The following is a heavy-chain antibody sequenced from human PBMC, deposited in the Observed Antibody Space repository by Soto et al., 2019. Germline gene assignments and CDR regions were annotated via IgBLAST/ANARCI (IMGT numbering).Heavy chain of an antibody. CDR1: GFTFSSYG. D-gene: IGHD6-19*01. Sequence: QVQLVESGGGVVQPGRSLRLSCAASGFTFSSYGMHWVRQAPGKGLEWVAVIWYDGSSKYYADSVKGRFTISRDNSKNTLYLQMNSRRAEDTAVYYCVREISGGWSFDYWGQGTLVTVSS. J-gene: IGHJ4*02. V-gene: IGHV3-33*01. CDR3: VREISGGWSFDY. CDR2: IWYDGSSK.